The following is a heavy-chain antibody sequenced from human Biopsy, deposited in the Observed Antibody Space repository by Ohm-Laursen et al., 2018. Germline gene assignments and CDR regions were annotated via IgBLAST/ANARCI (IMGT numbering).Heavy chain of an antibody. V-gene: IGHV4-4*09. J-gene: IGHJ6*02. CDR2: IHHSGST. CDR3: ARMDCSGGSCHYYSYGMDV. D-gene: IGHD2-15*01. Sequence: TLSLTCTVSGGSFTAYYWSWIRQPPGKGLECIGSIHHSGSTNYNPSPKSRLTISVDTSKNQFSLKLSSVTAADTAVYYCARMDCSGGSCHYYSYGMDVWGQGTTVTVSS. CDR1: GGSFTAYY.